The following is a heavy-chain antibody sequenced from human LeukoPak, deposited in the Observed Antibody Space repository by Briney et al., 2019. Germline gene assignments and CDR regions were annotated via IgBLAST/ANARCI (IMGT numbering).Heavy chain of an antibody. D-gene: IGHD5-12*01. Sequence: GGSLRLSCVASGFPFSSYAMSWVRQAPGKGLEWVSVIGGSNGITFYVGSVKGRFTISRDNSKDTLYLQMNSLRAEDTAVYYCARNENSGWGYFDYWGQGTLVTVSS. CDR2: IGGSNGIT. V-gene: IGHV3-23*01. CDR1: GFPFSSYA. CDR3: ARNENSGWGYFDY. J-gene: IGHJ4*02.